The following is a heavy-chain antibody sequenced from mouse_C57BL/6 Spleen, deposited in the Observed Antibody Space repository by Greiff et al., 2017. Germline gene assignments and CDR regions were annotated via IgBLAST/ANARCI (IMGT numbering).Heavy chain of an antibody. D-gene: IGHD4-1*02. CDR1: GFTFSNYW. CDR3: TGSTGTSAWFAY. J-gene: IGHJ3*01. V-gene: IGHV6-3*01. CDR2: IRLKSDNYAT. Sequence: EVQGVESGGGLVQPGGSMKLSCVASGFTFSNYWMNWVRQSPEKGLEWVAQIRLKSDNYATHYAESVKGRFTISRDDSKSSVYLQMNNLRAEDTGIYYCTGSTGTSAWFAYWGQGTLVTVSA.